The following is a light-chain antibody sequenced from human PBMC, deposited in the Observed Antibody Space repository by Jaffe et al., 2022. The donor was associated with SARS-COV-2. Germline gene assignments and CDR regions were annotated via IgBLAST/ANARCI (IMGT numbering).Light chain of an antibody. Sequence: QAVVTQEPSFSVSPGGTVTLTCGLSSGSVSTNYYPSWCQQTPGQAPRTLIYNTNTRSSGVPDRFSGSVLGNKAALTITGAQADDESDYYCVLYMGSGISVFGGGTKLTVL. CDR1: SGSVSTNYY. J-gene: IGLJ3*02. V-gene: IGLV8-61*01. CDR3: VLYMGSGISV. CDR2: NTN.